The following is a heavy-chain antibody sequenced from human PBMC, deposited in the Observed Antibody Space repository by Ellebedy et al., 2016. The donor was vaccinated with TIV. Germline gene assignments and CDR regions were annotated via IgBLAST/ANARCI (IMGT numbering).Heavy chain of an antibody. CDR3: ATDGPGDPHAKPYYHYYGMDV. Sequence: AASVKVSCKVFGYTLTELSMHWVRQAPGKGLEWMGGFDPEDGETIYAQKFQGRVTMTEDTSTDTAYMELSSLRSEDTAVYYCATDGPGDPHAKPYYHYYGMDVWGQGTTVTVSS. D-gene: IGHD2-2*01. J-gene: IGHJ6*02. CDR2: FDPEDGET. V-gene: IGHV1-24*01. CDR1: GYTLTELS.